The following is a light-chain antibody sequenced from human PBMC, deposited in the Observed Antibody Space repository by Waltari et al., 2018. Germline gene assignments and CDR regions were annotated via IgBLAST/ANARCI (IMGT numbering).Light chain of an antibody. CDR3: VAWDDSLNGPV. CDR1: SSNIGRNA. CDR2: YND. J-gene: IGLJ3*02. V-gene: IGLV1-36*01. Sequence: QSVLTQPPSVSEAPRQRVTISCSGSSSNIGRNAVNWYQQLPGKAPKLLIYYNDLLPSGVSDRLSGSKSGTSGSLAISGLQSEDEANYYCVAWDDSLNGPVFGGGTRVTVL.